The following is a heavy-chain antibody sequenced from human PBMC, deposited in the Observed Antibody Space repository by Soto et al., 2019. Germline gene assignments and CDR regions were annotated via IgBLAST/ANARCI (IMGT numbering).Heavy chain of an antibody. J-gene: IGHJ6*03. CDR3: ARLVWSGLPFLYYYYMDV. Sequence: SETLSLTCAVYGGSFSGYYWSWIRQPPGKGLEWIGEINHSGSTNYNPSLKSRVTISVDTSKNQFSLKLSSVTAADTAVYYCARLVWSGLPFLYYYYMDVWGKGTTVTVSS. CDR1: GGSFSGYY. D-gene: IGHD3-3*01. V-gene: IGHV4-34*01. CDR2: INHSGST.